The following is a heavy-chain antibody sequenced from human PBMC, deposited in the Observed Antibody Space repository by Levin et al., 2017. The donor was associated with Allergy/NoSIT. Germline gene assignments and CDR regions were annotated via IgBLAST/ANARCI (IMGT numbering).Heavy chain of an antibody. CDR3: ARDRTQRQSGHVYCYGMDV. CDR1: GGSISSYF. CDR2: ISDSGST. D-gene: IGHD5-12*01. J-gene: IGHJ6*02. Sequence: SETLSLTCNVSGGSISSYFWSWIRQPPGKGLEWIACISDSGSTNYNPSLKSRVTMSVDTSNNHFSLKLTSVTAADTAVYYCARDRTQRQSGHVYCYGMDVWGQGTTVTVSS. V-gene: IGHV4-59*01.